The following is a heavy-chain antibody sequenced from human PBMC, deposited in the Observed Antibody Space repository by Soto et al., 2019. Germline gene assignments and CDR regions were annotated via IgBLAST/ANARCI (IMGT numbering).Heavy chain of an antibody. CDR3: ARDWRGAEGFDP. CDR2: IGTHNGDT. J-gene: IGHJ5*02. CDR1: GYTFNNYG. V-gene: IGHV1-18*01. Sequence: GPGVKKPGASVKVSCKASGYTFNNYGFSRVRQAPGQGLEWVGWIGTHNGDTTYAQKFQGRVTMTIDTSTTTSYMEVRSLTSDDSAIYFCARDWRGAEGFDPWGQGTLVTVSS. D-gene: IGHD3-3*01.